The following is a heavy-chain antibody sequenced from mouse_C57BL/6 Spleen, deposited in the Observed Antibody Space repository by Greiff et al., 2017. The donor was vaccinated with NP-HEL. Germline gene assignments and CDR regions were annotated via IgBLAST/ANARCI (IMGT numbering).Heavy chain of an antibody. CDR2: IYPGNSDT. CDR1: GYTFTSYW. D-gene: IGHD1-1*01. CDR3: TREEKITTVVATMRDYFDY. J-gene: IGHJ2*01. V-gene: IGHV1-5*01. Sequence: EVQLQQSGTVLARPGASVKMSCKTSGYTFTSYWMHWVKQRPGQGLEWIGAIYPGNSDTSYNQKFKGKAKLTAVTSASTAYMELSSLTNEDSAVYYCTREEKITTVVATMRDYFDYWGQGTTLTVSS.